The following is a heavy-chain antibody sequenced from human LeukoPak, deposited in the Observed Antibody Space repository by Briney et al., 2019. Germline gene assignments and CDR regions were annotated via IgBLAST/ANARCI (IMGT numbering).Heavy chain of an antibody. CDR1: GFTFSSYD. Sequence: GGSLRLSCAASGFTFSSYDMNWVRQAPGKGLEWVSYISRSSSIIYYADSVRGRFTISRDNAKNSLYLQMNSLRGEDTAVYYCARDRYDSSHYYHYWGQGTLVTVSA. J-gene: IGHJ4*02. V-gene: IGHV3-48*01. CDR3: ARDRYDSSHYYHY. D-gene: IGHD3-22*01. CDR2: ISRSSSII.